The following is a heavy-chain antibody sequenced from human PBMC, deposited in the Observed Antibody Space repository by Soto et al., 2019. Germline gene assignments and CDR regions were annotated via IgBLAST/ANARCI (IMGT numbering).Heavy chain of an antibody. D-gene: IGHD1-26*01. Sequence: SQTLSLTCAISGDSVSSSSVTRNWIRQSTSKALEWLGRTYYRSKWYNDYAESVKSRITINPDTSKNQFSLHLNSVTPEDTAVYYCVRLIGNSWLDFWGQGTLVTVSS. V-gene: IGHV6-1*01. J-gene: IGHJ5*01. CDR1: GDSVSSSSVT. CDR2: TYYRSKWYN. CDR3: VRLIGNSWLDF.